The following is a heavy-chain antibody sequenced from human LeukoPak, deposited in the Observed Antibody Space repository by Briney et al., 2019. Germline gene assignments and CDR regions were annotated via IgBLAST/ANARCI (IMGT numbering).Heavy chain of an antibody. D-gene: IGHD3-10*01. V-gene: IGHV4-61*02. CDR3: ARAIWFGEGHDY. CDR2: IYSSGST. J-gene: IGHJ4*02. CDR1: GGSFSSGSYY. Sequence: SETLSLTCTVSGGSFSSGSYYWSWIRQPAGKGLEWIGRIYSSGSTNYNPALKSRVTISIDTSKNQLSLRLTSVTAADTAVYCCARAIWFGEGHDYWGQGTLVTVSS.